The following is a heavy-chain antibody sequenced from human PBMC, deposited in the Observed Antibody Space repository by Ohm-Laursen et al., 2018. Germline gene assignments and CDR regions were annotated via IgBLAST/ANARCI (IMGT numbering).Heavy chain of an antibody. CDR1: GGAISSYY. CDR2: INISGT. J-gene: IGHJ4*02. CDR3: ARGLAAAERIYYFDY. Sequence: SETLSLTCTISGGAISSYYWSWIRQPAGKGLEWIGRINISGTNYNPSLKSRVTMSVDTSKNQLSLNLSSVTAADTAVHYCARGLAAAERIYYFDYWGQGTLVTVSS. D-gene: IGHD6-13*01. V-gene: IGHV4-4*07.